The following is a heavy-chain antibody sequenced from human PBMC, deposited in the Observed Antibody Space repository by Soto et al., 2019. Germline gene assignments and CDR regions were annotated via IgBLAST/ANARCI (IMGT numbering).Heavy chain of an antibody. J-gene: IGHJ4*02. CDR3: ARAPLSLKVDPVFDY. CDR1: GYTFTSYG. CDR2: INIYNGNT. V-gene: IGHV1-18*01. D-gene: IGHD1-26*01. Sequence: QVQLVQSGAEVTKPGASVKVSCKASGYTFTSYGVAWVRQAPGQGLVWMGWINIYNGNTNYAQKLQRRVTMTADTSTRTAYMERRSLRSYDTAVYYCARAPLSLKVDPVFDYWGQGTLVTVSS.